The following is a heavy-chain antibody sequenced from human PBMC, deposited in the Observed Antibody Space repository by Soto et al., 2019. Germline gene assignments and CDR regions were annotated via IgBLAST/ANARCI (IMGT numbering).Heavy chain of an antibody. CDR1: EFTFNNYW. CDR3: ARGIYLKYGLDV. V-gene: IGHV3-74*01. D-gene: IGHD3-16*02. CDR2: INTDWSTK. J-gene: IGHJ6*02. Sequence: EVQLVESGGGLVQPGGSLRLSCAASEFTFNNYWMHWVRQVPGKGLEWVSRINTDWSTKNYADSVMGRFTISRDNADNTVYLQMSRLRAEDTAVYYCARGIYLKYGLDVWGQGATVTVSS.